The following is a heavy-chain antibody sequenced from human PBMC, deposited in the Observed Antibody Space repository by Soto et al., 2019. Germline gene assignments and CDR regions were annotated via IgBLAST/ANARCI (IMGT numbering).Heavy chain of an antibody. J-gene: IGHJ6*02. V-gene: IGHV3-30-3*01. CDR1: GFTFSSYA. D-gene: IGHD2-15*01. CDR2: IPYDGSNK. Sequence: GGSLRLSCAASGFTFSSYAMHWVRQAPGKGLEWVAVIPYDGSNKYYADSVKGRFTISRDNSKNTLYLQMNSLRAEDTAVYYCARNPGGYCSGGSCYGMDVWGQGTTVTVSS. CDR3: ARNPGGYCSGGSCYGMDV.